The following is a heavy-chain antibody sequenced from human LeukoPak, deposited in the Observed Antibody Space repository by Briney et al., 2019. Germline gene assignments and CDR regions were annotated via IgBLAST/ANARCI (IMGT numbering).Heavy chain of an antibody. CDR2: INGDGSTT. V-gene: IGHV3-74*01. CDR1: GFTFISHW. CDR3: ARGVDTAKTGLDG. D-gene: IGHD5-18*01. J-gene: IGHJ6*02. Sequence: GGALRLSFAASGFTFISHWMHWVRQPPGKGLLWVSRINGDGSTTNYADSVKGRFTISRDNAKNTLYLQMNSMRAEETAVYYCARGVDTAKTGLDGWGQGTTVTVSS.